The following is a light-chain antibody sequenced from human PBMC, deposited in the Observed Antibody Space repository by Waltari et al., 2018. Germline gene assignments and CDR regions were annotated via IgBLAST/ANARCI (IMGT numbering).Light chain of an antibody. Sequence: EIVLTQSPDTLSLPPGERATLSCRASESVSNNCLAWYQQKPGQPPRLLVYGASSRPSVIPGRFSGSGSGTDFTLTVSSLEPEDFAVYYCQQYGNAPTTFGQGTKVEI. V-gene: IGKV3-20*01. CDR3: QQYGNAPTT. CDR1: ESVSNNC. J-gene: IGKJ2*01. CDR2: GAS.